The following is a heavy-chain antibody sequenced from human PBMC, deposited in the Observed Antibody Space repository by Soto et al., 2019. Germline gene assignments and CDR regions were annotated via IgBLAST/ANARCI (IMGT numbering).Heavy chain of an antibody. J-gene: IGHJ4*02. V-gene: IGHV3-23*01. CDR3: AKDRSMDDGYGDLPSNDY. CDR2: ISGSGGST. Sequence: EVQLLESGGGLVQPGGSLRLSCAASGFTFSSYAMSWVRQAPGKGLEWVSAISGSGGSTYYADSVKGRFTISRDNSKNTLYMQMNRLRAEDTAVYYCAKDRSMDDGYGDLPSNDYWGQGTLVTVSS. D-gene: IGHD4-17*01. CDR1: GFTFSSYA.